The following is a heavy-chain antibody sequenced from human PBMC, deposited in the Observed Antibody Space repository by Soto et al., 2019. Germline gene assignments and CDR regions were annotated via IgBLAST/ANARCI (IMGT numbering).Heavy chain of an antibody. CDR3: ARDALTGSYYEK. J-gene: IGHJ4*02. Sequence: SETLSLTCAVSGGSISSGGYSWNWIRQPPGKGLEWIGYVYHSGSTSYNPSLKSRVSISVDKSKNQFSLKLSSVTAADTAVYYCARDALTGSYYEKWGRGTLVTVSS. CDR1: GGSISSGGYS. D-gene: IGHD3-22*01. CDR2: VYHSGST. V-gene: IGHV4-30-2*01.